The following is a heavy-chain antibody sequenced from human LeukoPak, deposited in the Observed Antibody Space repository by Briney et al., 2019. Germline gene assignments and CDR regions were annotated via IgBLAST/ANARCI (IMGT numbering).Heavy chain of an antibody. Sequence: GGSLRLSCAASGFTFSDYYMSWLRQAPGKGLEWVSSISSSSSYIYYADSVKGRFTISRDNAKNSLYLQMNSLRAEDTAVYYCAREAPYDAFDIWGQGTMVTVSS. CDR3: AREAPYDAFDI. V-gene: IGHV3-11*06. J-gene: IGHJ3*02. CDR2: ISSSSSYI. CDR1: GFTFSDYY.